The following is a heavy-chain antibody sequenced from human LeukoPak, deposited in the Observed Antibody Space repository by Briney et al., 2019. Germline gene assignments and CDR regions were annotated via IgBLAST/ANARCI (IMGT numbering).Heavy chain of an antibody. Sequence: GESLRLSCAASGFTFSNAWMNWVRQAPGKGLEWVGRIRSKADGGTTDYAAPVKGRFTILRDDSKNTLYLQLTSLTTEDTALYYCTNQYFDFWGQGTLVTVSS. J-gene: IGHJ4*02. CDR2: IRSKADGGTT. CDR3: TNQYFDF. CDR1: GFTFSNAW. V-gene: IGHV3-15*01.